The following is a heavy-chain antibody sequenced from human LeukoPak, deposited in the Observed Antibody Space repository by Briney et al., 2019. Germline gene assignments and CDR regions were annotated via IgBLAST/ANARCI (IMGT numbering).Heavy chain of an antibody. V-gene: IGHV4-34*01. CDR1: GGSFSGYY. J-gene: IGHJ4*02. Sequence: PSETLSFTCDVYGGSFSGYYWSWIRQPPGKGLEWIGEINHRGSTNYNPFLKSRVTISVDTSKNQFSLKLTSVTAADAAVYYCARGGIVVATDYWGQGTLVTVSS. D-gene: IGHD6-19*01. CDR2: INHRGST. CDR3: ARGGIVVATDY.